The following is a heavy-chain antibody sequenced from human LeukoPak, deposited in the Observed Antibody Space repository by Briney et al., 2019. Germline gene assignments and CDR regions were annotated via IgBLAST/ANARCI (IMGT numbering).Heavy chain of an antibody. V-gene: IGHV3-9*01. J-gene: IGHJ2*01. D-gene: IGHD3-10*01. Sequence: GGSLRLSCAASGFTFDNYAMHWVRQPPGKGLEWVSGISWNGAGIVYADSVRGRFTISRDNAKNSLYLQMNSLRAEDTALYYCAKDLPYGSGIARHFDLWGRGTLVTVSS. CDR3: AKDLPYGSGIARHFDL. CDR2: ISWNGAGI. CDR1: GFTFDNYA.